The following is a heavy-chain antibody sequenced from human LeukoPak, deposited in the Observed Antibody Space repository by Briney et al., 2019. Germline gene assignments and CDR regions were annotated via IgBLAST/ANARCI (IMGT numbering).Heavy chain of an antibody. V-gene: IGHV3-21*01. J-gene: IGHJ4*02. D-gene: IGHD1-26*01. CDR1: GFTFSSYS. CDR2: ISSSSSYI. CDR3: ARLNSGNYNRGYLDY. Sequence: PGGSLRLSCAASGFTFSSYSMNWVRQAPGKGLEWVSSISSSSSYIYYADSVKGRFTISRDNSKNTLYLQMGSLKTEDMAMYYCARLNSGNYNRGYLDYWGQGTLVTVSS.